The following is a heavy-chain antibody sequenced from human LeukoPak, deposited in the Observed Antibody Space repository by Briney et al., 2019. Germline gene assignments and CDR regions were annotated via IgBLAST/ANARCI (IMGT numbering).Heavy chain of an antibody. Sequence: SQTLSLTCTVSGGSVSSGNYYWTWIRQPAGKGLEWIGRIYTSGSTNYSPSLKSRVIISLDTSKNQFSLTLSSVTAADTAVYYCAKGNPFYDYWGQGTLVTVSS. V-gene: IGHV4-61*02. CDR2: IYTSGST. CDR3: AKGNPFYDY. CDR1: GGSVSSGNYY. D-gene: IGHD5/OR15-5a*01. J-gene: IGHJ4*02.